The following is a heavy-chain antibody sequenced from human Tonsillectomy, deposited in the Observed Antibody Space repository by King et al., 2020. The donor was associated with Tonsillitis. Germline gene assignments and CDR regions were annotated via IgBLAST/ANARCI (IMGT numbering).Heavy chain of an antibody. V-gene: IGHV3-48*03. Sequence: VQLVESGGGLVQPGGSLRLSCAASGFTFSSYEMNWVRQAPGKGLEWVSYISSSGSTIYYADSVKGRFTISRDNAKNSLYLQMNSLRAEDTAVYYCESHGDCSGGSCYHSVDYWGQGTLVTVSS. CDR3: ESHGDCSGGSCYHSVDY. CDR1: GFTFSSYE. J-gene: IGHJ4*02. CDR2: ISSSGSTI. D-gene: IGHD2-15*01.